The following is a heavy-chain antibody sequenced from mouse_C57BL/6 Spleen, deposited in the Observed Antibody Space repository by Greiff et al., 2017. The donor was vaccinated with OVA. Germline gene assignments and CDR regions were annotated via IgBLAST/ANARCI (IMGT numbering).Heavy chain of an antibody. V-gene: IGHV1-81*01. CDR3: ARSANYYGSSYGAWFAY. Sequence: QVQLQQSGAELARPGASVKLSCKASGYTFTSYGISWVKQRTGQGLEWIGEIYPRSGNTSSNEKFKGKATLTADKSSSTAYMELRSLTSEDSAVYFCARSANYYGSSYGAWFAYWGQGTLVTVSA. D-gene: IGHD1-1*01. J-gene: IGHJ3*01. CDR2: IYPRSGNT. CDR1: GYTFTSYG.